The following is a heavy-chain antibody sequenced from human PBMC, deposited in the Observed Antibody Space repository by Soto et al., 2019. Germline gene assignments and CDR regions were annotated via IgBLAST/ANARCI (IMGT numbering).Heavy chain of an antibody. D-gene: IGHD3-22*01. Sequence: ASVKVSCKASGYTFTSYYMHWVRQDPGQGLEWMGIINPSGGSTSYAQKFQGRVTMTRDTSTSTVYMELSSLRSEDTAVYYCARDRTMIEAYYYYGMDVWGQGTMVTVSS. CDR2: INPSGGST. V-gene: IGHV1-46*01. CDR1: GYTFTSYY. J-gene: IGHJ6*02. CDR3: ARDRTMIEAYYYYGMDV.